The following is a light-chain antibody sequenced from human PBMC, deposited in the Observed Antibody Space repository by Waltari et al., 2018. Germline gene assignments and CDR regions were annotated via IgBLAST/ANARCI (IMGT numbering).Light chain of an antibody. CDR1: QSVSSTY. V-gene: IGKV3-20*01. J-gene: IGKJ2*01. CDR2: GAS. Sequence: EVVLTQSPGTLSLSPGDRATLSCRASQSVSSTYVAWYQQKPGQAPRLLIYGASSRATGIPDRFSGSGCGTDFTLTISRLEREDFAVYYCHHYDTAPYTFGQGTKLEIK. CDR3: HHYDTAPYT.